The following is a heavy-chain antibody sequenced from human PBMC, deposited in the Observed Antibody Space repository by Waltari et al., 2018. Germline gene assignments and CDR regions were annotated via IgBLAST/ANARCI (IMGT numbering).Heavy chain of an antibody. CDR3: ARGSAHCSGSNCYRPLFDY. D-gene: IGHD2-2*02. CDR2: ISYDGGEE. CDR1: GFTFSSYG. Sequence: HVQLVESGGGVVQPGRSLRLSCATSGFTFSSYGIHWVRQAPGKGLEWVTVISYDGGEEFDADSVKGRFTISRDNSKDTVFLQMNSLRAEDTAVYYCARGSAHCSGSNCYRPLFDYWGQGTLVTVSS. V-gene: IGHV3-30*04. J-gene: IGHJ4*02.